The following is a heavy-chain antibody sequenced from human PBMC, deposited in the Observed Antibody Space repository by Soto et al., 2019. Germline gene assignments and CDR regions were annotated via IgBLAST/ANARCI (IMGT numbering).Heavy chain of an antibody. V-gene: IGHV4-34*01. CDR2: INHSGST. D-gene: IGHD6-13*01. CDR3: ARGRRGAAAGFYFDY. CDR1: GGSFSGYY. Sequence: SETLSLTCAVYGGSFSGYYWSWIRQPPGKGLEWIGEINHSGSTNYNPSLKSRVTISVDTSKNQFSLKLSSVTAADTAVYYCARGRRGAAAGFYFDYWGQGTLVTVS. J-gene: IGHJ4*02.